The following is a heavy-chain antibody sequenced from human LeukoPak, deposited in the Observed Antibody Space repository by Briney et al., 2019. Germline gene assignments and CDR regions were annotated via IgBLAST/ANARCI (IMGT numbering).Heavy chain of an antibody. CDR2: INPGGRST. D-gene: IGHD3-22*01. Sequence: ASVKVSCKASGYTFTNYYIHWVRQAPGQGLEWMGIINPGGRSTSYAQKFQGRVTMTRDTSTSTVYMELSSLRSDDTAVYYCARDLRWSDSSGSAHYWGQGTLVTVSS. J-gene: IGHJ4*02. CDR1: GYTFTNYY. V-gene: IGHV1-46*01. CDR3: ARDLRWSDSSGSAHY.